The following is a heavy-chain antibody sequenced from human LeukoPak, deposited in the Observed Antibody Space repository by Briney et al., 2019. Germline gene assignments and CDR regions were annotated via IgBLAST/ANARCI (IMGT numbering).Heavy chain of an antibody. CDR1: GDSINSSPYY. CDR3: ARCFEYQRAIDY. D-gene: IGHD2-2*01. Sequence: PSETLSLTCSVSGDSINSSPYYWVWIRQPPGKGLEWIGNIYYSGSTYYKSSLRSRVTISVDTSKNQFSLRLSSVTAADTAVYYCARCFEYQRAIDYWGQGTLVTVSS. V-gene: IGHV4-39*01. CDR2: IYYSGST. J-gene: IGHJ4*02.